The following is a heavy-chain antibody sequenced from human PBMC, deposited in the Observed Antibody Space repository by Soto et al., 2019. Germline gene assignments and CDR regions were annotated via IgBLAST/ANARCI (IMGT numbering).Heavy chain of an antibody. Sequence: QIQLVQSGAEVKKPGASVKVSCKASGYTFSSYHITWVRQAPGQGLEWMGWISAYNGNTNYAQNLQGRVTMTTAPSTRTAYMELRSLRSDDTAVYYCARDLPPVDYWGQGTLVTVSS. CDR3: ARDLPPVDY. J-gene: IGHJ4*02. CDR1: GYTFSSYH. CDR2: ISAYNGNT. V-gene: IGHV1-18*01.